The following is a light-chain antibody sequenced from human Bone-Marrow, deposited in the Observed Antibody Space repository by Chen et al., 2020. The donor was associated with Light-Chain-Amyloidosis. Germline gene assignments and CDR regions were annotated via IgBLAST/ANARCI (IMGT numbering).Light chain of an antibody. V-gene: IGLV3-21*02. CDR3: QVWDRSSDRPV. CDR2: DES. CDR1: NIGSTS. Sequence: SYVLTQPSSVSVAPGQTATIACGGNNIGSTSVHWYQQTPGQAPLLVVYDESDRPSGIPERLSGSSSGNTATLTSSRVEAGDEADYYCQVWDRSSDRPVFGGGTKLTVL. J-gene: IGLJ3*02.